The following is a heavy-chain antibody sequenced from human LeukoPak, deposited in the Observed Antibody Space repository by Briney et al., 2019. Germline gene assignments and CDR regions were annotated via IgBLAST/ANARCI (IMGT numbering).Heavy chain of an antibody. D-gene: IGHD3-16*02. Sequence: RASVKVSCKASGYTFTGYYMHWVRQAPGQGLEWMGRINPNSGGTNYAQKFQGRVTMTRDTSISTAYMELSRLRSDDTAVYYCARDRLEITFGGVIVASEKDLCFDYRGQGTLVTVSS. V-gene: IGHV1-2*06. CDR2: INPNSGGT. CDR3: ARDRLEITFGGVIVASEKDLCFDY. CDR1: GYTFTGYY. J-gene: IGHJ4*02.